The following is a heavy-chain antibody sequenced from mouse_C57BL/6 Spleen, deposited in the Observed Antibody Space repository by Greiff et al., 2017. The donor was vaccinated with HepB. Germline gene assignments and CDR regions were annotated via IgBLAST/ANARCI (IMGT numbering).Heavy chain of an antibody. CDR3: ARGGDYDGGLYWYFDV. CDR2: INPYNGGT. J-gene: IGHJ1*03. D-gene: IGHD2-4*01. CDR1: GYTFTDYY. V-gene: IGHV1-19*01. Sequence: EVQLQESGPVLVKPGASVKMSCKASGYTFTDYYMNWVKQSHGKSLEWIGVINPYNGGTSYNQKFKGKATLTVDKSSSTAYMELNSLTSEDSAVYYCARGGDYDGGLYWYFDVWGTGTTVTVSS.